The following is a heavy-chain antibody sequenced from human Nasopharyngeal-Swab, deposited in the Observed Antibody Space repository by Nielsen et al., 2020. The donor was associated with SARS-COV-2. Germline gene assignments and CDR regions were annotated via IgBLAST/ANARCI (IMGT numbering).Heavy chain of an antibody. V-gene: IGHV1-69*13. CDR3: ARGDSGSYYLDAFDI. J-gene: IGHJ3*02. Sequence: SVKVSCKASGGTFSGYAISWVRQAPGQGLEWMGGIIPIFGTANYAQKFQGRVTITADESTSTAYMELSSLRSEDTAVYYCARGDSGSYYLDAFDIWGQGTMVTVSS. CDR1: GGTFSGYA. D-gene: IGHD1-26*01. CDR2: IIPIFGTA.